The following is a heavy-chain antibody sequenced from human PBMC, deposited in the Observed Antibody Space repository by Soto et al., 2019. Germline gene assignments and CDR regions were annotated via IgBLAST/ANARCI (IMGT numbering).Heavy chain of an antibody. CDR3: ARDLEPTEQLVLSSNYYYGMDV. J-gene: IGHJ6*02. CDR1: GFTFSSYA. D-gene: IGHD6-13*01. Sequence: GGSLRLSCAASGFTFSSYAMHWVRQAPGKGLEWVAVISYDGSNKYYADSVKGRFTISRDNSKNTLYLQMNSLRAEDTAVYYCARDLEPTEQLVLSSNYYYGMDVWGQGTTVTVSS. V-gene: IGHV3-30-3*01. CDR2: ISYDGSNK.